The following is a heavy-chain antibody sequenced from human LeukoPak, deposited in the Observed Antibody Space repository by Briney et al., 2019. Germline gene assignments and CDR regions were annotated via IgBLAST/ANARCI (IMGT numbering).Heavy chain of an antibody. CDR1: ADSVSSNSAA. CDR2: TYYRSNWYN. Sequence: SQSLSLTCAISADSVSSNSAAWNWIKQSPSRGVEGLGRTYYRSNWYNDYAVSVKSRITINPDTSKNQFSLQMNCVTPEDTAVYYCELDYDSRGSDFDYWGQGTLVTVSS. D-gene: IGHD3-22*01. V-gene: IGHV6-1*01. CDR3: ELDYDSRGSDFDY. J-gene: IGHJ4*02.